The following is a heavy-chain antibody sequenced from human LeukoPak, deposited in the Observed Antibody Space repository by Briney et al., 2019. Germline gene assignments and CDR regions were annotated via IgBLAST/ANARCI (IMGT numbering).Heavy chain of an antibody. J-gene: IGHJ3*02. D-gene: IGHD3-22*01. CDR1: GFAFSSYG. V-gene: IGHV3-30*18. CDR3: AKTYYYDSSGSDLYI. Sequence: GRSLRLSCAASGFAFSSYGMHWVRQAPGKGLEWVAAISYDGSNKYYADSVKGRFTISRDNSKNTLYLQMNSLRAEDTAVYYCAKTYYYDSSGSDLYIWGQGTMVTVSS. CDR2: ISYDGSNK.